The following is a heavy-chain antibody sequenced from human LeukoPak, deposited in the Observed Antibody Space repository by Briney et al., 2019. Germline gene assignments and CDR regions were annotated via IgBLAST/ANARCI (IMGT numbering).Heavy chain of an antibody. D-gene: IGHD5-12*01. CDR3: ARGLGSYDGFDP. CDR1: GGSISSHY. Sequence: SETLSLTCTVSGGSISSHYWSWIRQPPGKGLEWIGYIYYSGSTNYNPSLKSRVTISVDTSKNQFSLKLSSATAADTAVYYCARGLGSYDGFDPWGQGTLVTVSS. CDR2: IYYSGST. J-gene: IGHJ5*02. V-gene: IGHV4-59*11.